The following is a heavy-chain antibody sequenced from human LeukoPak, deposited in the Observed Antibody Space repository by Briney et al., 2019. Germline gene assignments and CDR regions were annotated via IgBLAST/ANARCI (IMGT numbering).Heavy chain of an antibody. Sequence: SETLSLTCTVSGGSISSSSYYWSWIRQPPGKGLEWIGSIYYSGSTYYNPSLKSRVTISVDTSKNQFSLKLSSVTAADTAVYYCARRTTEWVFDYWGQGTLVTVSS. J-gene: IGHJ4*02. CDR2: IYYSGST. D-gene: IGHD1-26*01. CDR1: GGSISSSSYY. V-gene: IGHV4-39*01. CDR3: ARRTTEWVFDY.